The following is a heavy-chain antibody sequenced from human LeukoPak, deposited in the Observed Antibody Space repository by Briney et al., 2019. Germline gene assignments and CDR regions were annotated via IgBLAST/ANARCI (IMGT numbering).Heavy chain of an antibody. D-gene: IGHD2-2*01. CDR1: GFTFSNYN. J-gene: IGHJ4*02. V-gene: IGHV3-21*04. Sequence: GESLRLSCAVSGFTFSNYNMNWVRQAPGKGLEWVSFISTSSSYIYYADSVKGRFTISRDNTKNSLYLQMNSLRAEDTAVYYCAKKPIVVVPAAKAYYFDYWGQGTLVTVSS. CDR3: AKKPIVVVPAAKAYYFDY. CDR2: ISTSSSYI.